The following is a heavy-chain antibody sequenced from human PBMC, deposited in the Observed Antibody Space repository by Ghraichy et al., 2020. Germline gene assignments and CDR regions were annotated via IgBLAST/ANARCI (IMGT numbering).Heavy chain of an antibody. V-gene: IGHV1-18*04. CDR3: AGGPMFGRYFVSHGYYWLDV. D-gene: IGHD3-10*02. J-gene: IGHJ5*01. Sequence: ASVKVSCKTSGYDFLSYGFSWVRQAPGQGLEWMGWISAYSGDTNYAQKFQGRVTLTTDSSTRSANMELRSLGSEDTAVYYCAGGPMFGRYFVSHGYYWLDVWGQGTLVTVSS. CDR1: GYDFLSYG. CDR2: ISAYSGDT.